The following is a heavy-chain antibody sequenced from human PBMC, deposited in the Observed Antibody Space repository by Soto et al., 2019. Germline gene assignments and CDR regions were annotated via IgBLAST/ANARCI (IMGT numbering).Heavy chain of an antibody. Sequence: QVQLVQSGAEVKKPGASVKVSCKASGYTFTSYAMHWVRQAPGQRLEWMGWINAGNGNTKYSQKFQGRVTITRDTSASTAYMELSSLRSEDTAVYYCARDRVIAVAGRDYYYMDVWGKGTTVTVSS. CDR3: ARDRVIAVAGRDYYYMDV. V-gene: IGHV1-3*01. D-gene: IGHD6-19*01. J-gene: IGHJ6*03. CDR1: GYTFTSYA. CDR2: INAGNGNT.